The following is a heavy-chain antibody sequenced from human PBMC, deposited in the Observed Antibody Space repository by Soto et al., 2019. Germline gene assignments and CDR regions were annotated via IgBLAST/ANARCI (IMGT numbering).Heavy chain of an antibody. V-gene: IGHV3-30*18. CDR3: AKDLSRDSSSY. CDR2: ISYGGSNK. Sequence: GGSLRLSCAASGFTFSSYGMHWVRQAPGKGLEWVAVISYGGSNKYYADSVKGRFTISRDNPKNTLYLQMNSLRAEDTAVYYCAKDLSRDSSSYWGQGTLVTVSS. D-gene: IGHD3-22*01. CDR1: GFTFSSYG. J-gene: IGHJ4*02.